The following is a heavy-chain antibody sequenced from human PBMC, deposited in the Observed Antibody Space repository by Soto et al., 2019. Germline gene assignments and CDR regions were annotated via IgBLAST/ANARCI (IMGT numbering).Heavy chain of an antibody. D-gene: IGHD3-10*01. V-gene: IGHV3-53*02. Sequence: QLVETGGGLIQPGTSLTLSCAASGFSVSRNYMTWVRQAPGKGLEWVSFVYSGGATFYADSVKGRFILSRDDSQNTMYLQRNNLRAEDTAVYYCARGPGRLWGRGTLVTVAS. CDR3: ARGPGRL. CDR1: GFSVSRNY. CDR2: VYSGGAT. J-gene: IGHJ4*02.